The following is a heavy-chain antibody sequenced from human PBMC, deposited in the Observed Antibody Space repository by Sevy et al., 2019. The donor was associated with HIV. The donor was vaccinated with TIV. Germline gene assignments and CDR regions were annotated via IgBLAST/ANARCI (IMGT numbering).Heavy chain of an antibody. CDR3: AREGSYGDYRFSYYYGLDV. CDR1: GFSFSSYW. V-gene: IGHV3-7*01. D-gene: IGHD4-17*01. J-gene: IGHJ6*02. CDR2: IYQDGSEK. Sequence: GKSLKISCEVSGFSFSSYWMTWVRQAPGRGLEWVANIYQDGSEKYYVDSVKGRFTISRDNAKNSLYLQMNSLRAEDTAVYYCAREGSYGDYRFSYYYGLDVWGQGTTVTVSS.